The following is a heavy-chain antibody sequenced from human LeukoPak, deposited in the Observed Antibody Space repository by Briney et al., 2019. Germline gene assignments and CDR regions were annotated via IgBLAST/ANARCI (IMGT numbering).Heavy chain of an antibody. CDR1: GYTFSGYY. J-gene: IGHJ4*02. Sequence: ASVQVSCKGSGYTFSGYYIYWVRQAPGQGLEWMGWINPNSGGTNFAQKFQGRVTMTRDTSITTAYMELSRLTSDDTAVYYCARGVRDRNSYYSSGYYLGFDYWGQGTLVTVSS. CDR3: ARGVRDRNSYYSSGYYLGFDY. D-gene: IGHD3-22*01. CDR2: INPNSGGT. V-gene: IGHV1-2*02.